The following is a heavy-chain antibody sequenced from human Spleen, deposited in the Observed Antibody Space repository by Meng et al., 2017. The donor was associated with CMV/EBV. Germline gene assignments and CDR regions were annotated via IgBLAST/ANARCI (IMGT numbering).Heavy chain of an antibody. J-gene: IGHJ4*02. D-gene: IGHD3-16*01. CDR3: AKDWDSYGLYYFDY. V-gene: IGHV3-30*18. Sequence: SLKISCAASGFTFSSFWMSWVRQAPGKGLEWVAVISYDGSNKYYADSVKGRFTISRDNSKNTLYLQMNSLRVEDTALYYCAKDWDSYGLYYFDYWGQGTLVTVSS. CDR2: ISYDGSNK. CDR1: GFTFSSFW.